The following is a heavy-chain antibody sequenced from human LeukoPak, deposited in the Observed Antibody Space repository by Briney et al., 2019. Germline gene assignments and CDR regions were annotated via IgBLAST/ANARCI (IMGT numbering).Heavy chain of an antibody. CDR2: IYYSGST. CDR3: ARRFLEMNFDY. CDR1: GGSISSSSYY. Sequence: SETLSLTCTVSGGSISSSSYYWGWIRQPPGKGLEWIGSIYYSGSTYYNPSLKSRVTISVDTSKNQFSLKLSSVTAVDTAVYYCARRFLEMNFDYWGQGTLVTVSS. V-gene: IGHV4-39*01. J-gene: IGHJ4*02. D-gene: IGHD3-3*01.